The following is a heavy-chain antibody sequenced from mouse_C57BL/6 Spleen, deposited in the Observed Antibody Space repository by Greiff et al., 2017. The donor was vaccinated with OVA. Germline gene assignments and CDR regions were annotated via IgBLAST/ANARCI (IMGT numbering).Heavy chain of an antibody. V-gene: IGHV7-3*01. CDR1: GFTFTDYY. D-gene: IGHD2-3*01. Sequence: EVMLVESGGGLVQPGGSLSLSCAASGFTFTDYYMSWVRQPPGKALEWLGFIRNKANGYTTEYSASVKGRFTISRDNSQSILYLQMNALSAEDSATYYFARCCDGYPLYAMDYWGQGTSVTVSS. J-gene: IGHJ4*01. CDR2: IRNKANGYTT. CDR3: ARCCDGYPLYAMDY.